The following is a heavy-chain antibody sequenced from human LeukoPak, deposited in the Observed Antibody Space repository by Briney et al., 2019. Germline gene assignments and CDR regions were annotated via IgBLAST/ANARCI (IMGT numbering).Heavy chain of an antibody. CDR3: ARDGSASSAYYSAQYYFDY. CDR1: GFTVSTNY. V-gene: IGHV3-53*01. CDR2: IYTGGTT. D-gene: IGHD3-22*01. J-gene: IGHJ4*02. Sequence: GGSLRLSCAASGFTVSTNYMSWVRQAPGKGLEWVSVIYTGGTTYYADSVRGRFTISRDNSKNTLYLQMNSLRAEDTAVDYCARDGSASSAYYSAQYYFDYWGQGTLVTVSS.